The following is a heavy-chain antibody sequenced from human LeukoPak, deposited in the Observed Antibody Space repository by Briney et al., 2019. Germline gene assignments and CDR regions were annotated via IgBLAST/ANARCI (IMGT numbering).Heavy chain of an antibody. CDR3: ARGGRGGSYRFRAFDV. J-gene: IGHJ3*01. V-gene: IGHV4-34*01. D-gene: IGHD1-26*01. CDR1: GGSFSGYY. Sequence: PSETLSLTCAVYGGSFSGYYWSWIRQPPGKGLEWVGEINNSGSTNYNPSLKSRVAISVETSKNQFSLKLSSGTAAETAVYYCARGGRGGSYRFRAFDVGGEGTMVTVSS. CDR2: INNSGST.